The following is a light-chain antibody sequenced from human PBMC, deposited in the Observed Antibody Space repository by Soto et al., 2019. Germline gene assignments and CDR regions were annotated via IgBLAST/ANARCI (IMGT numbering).Light chain of an antibody. Sequence: EIGLTQSPATLSLSPGERAALSCRASQGVGRFLAWYQQKPGQAPRLLIYDASNRATGIPARFSGSGSETDFTLAIDNLEPEDFAVYYCQQRGGWPLTFGGGTKVEIK. CDR1: QGVGRF. CDR2: DAS. J-gene: IGKJ4*01. V-gene: IGKV3-11*01. CDR3: QQRGGWPLT.